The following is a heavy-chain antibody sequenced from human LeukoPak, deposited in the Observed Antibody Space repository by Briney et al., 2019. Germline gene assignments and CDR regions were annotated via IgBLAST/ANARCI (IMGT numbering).Heavy chain of an antibody. D-gene: IGHD2-2*02. V-gene: IGHV4-59*08. CDR1: GGSISSYY. Sequence: PSETLSLTCTVSGGSISSYYWSWIRQPPGKGLEWIGYIYYSGSTNYNPSLKSRVTISVDTSKNQFSLKLSSVTAADTAVYYCARHTYIGYYYGMDVWGQGTTVTVSS. CDR3: ARHTYIGYYYGMDV. J-gene: IGHJ6*02. CDR2: IYYSGST.